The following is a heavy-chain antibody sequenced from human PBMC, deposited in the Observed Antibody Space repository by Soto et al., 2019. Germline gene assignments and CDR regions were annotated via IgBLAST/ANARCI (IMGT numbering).Heavy chain of an antibody. CDR1: GGSISSGGYY. Sequence: SETLSLTCTVSGGSISSGGYYWSWIRQHPGKGLEWIGYIYYSGSTYYNPSLKSRVTISVDTSKNQFSLKLSSVTAADTAVYYCARVNTADTVVTSDSFDYWGQGTLVTVSS. CDR2: IYYSGST. D-gene: IGHD2-21*02. V-gene: IGHV4-31*03. CDR3: ARVNTADTVVTSDSFDY. J-gene: IGHJ4*02.